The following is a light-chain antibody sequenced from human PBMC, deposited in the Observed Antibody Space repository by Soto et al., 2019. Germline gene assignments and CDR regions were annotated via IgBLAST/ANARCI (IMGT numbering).Light chain of an antibody. CDR2: GAS. CDR1: QSVSSN. CDR3: QQYKNLPPWT. V-gene: IGKV3-15*01. Sequence: EIVMTQSPATLSVSPGERATLSCRASQSVSSNLAWYQQKPGQAPRLLIYGASTRATGIPARFSGSGSGTEFTLTIRSLQSEDFAVYYCQQYKNLPPWTFGQGTKVEIK. J-gene: IGKJ1*01.